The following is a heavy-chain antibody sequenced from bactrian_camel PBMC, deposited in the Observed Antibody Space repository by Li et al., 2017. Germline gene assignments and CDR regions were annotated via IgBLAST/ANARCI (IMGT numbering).Heavy chain of an antibody. V-gene: IGHV3S53*01. CDR1: RYTYANNC. D-gene: IGHD5*01. Sequence: HVQLVESGGGSVQAGGSLRLSCVAYRYTYANNCMGWFRLAPGKERQGVASIGTFGNTRYIDSEKSRFTISRDNAKKIVYLEIDNLQPEDTAMYYCAAEGRVGSCGTPSLNWFDFEYWGQGTQVTVS. CDR3: AAEGRVGSCGTPSLNWFDFEY. CDR2: IGTFGNT. J-gene: IGHJ6*01.